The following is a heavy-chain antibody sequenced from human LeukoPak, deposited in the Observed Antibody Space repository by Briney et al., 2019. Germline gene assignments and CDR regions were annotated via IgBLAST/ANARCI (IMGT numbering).Heavy chain of an antibody. D-gene: IGHD1-26*01. CDR2: IYPGDSDT. CDR3: ARRGMGPTYPLDAFDI. J-gene: IGHJ3*02. V-gene: IGHV5-51*01. CDR1: GYRFTSYW. Sequence: GESLKISCKGSGYRFTSYWIGWVREMPGKGLEWMGIIYPGDSDTRYSPSFQGQVTILADKSISTAYLQWSSLKASDTAMYYCARRGMGPTYPLDAFDIWGQGTMVTVSS.